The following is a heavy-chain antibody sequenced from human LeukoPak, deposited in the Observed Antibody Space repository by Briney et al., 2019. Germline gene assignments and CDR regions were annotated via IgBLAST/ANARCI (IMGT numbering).Heavy chain of an antibody. Sequence: GASVKVSCKASGYTFTSYYMHWVRQAPGQGLEWMGIINPSGGSTSYAQKFQGRVTMTRDTSTSTVYMELSSLRSEDTAVYYCASVTMVRGAKGGGAFDIWGQGTMVTVSS. V-gene: IGHV1-46*01. D-gene: IGHD3-10*01. CDR2: INPSGGST. CDR3: ASVTMVRGAKGGGAFDI. CDR1: GYTFTSYY. J-gene: IGHJ3*02.